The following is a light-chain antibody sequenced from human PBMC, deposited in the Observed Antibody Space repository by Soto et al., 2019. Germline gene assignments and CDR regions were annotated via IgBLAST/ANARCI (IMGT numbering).Light chain of an antibody. Sequence: EIVLTQSPGTLSLSPGERATLSCRASESVSSVYLAWYQHKPGQAPRLLIFGASSRATAIPDRFSGSGSGKDFTITISRLEPEDFAVYYCQHYGGSFTFGQGTRLEIK. J-gene: IGKJ5*01. V-gene: IGKV3-20*01. CDR3: QHYGGSFT. CDR2: GAS. CDR1: ESVSSVY.